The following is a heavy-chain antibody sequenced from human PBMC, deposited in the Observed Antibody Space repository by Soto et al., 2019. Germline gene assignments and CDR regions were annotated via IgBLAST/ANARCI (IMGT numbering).Heavy chain of an antibody. CDR2: ISGSGGST. D-gene: IGHD2-15*01. CDR3: AKGGSAYCSGGSCYHPFDY. J-gene: IGHJ4*02. V-gene: IGHV3-23*01. CDR1: GFTFSSYA. Sequence: EVQLLESGGGLVQPGGSLRLSCAASGFTFSSYAMSWVRQAPGKGLEWVSAISGSGGSTYYADSVKGRFTISRDNSKNTLYLQMNSLRAEDTAVYYCAKGGSAYCSGGSCYHPFDYWGQGTLATVSS.